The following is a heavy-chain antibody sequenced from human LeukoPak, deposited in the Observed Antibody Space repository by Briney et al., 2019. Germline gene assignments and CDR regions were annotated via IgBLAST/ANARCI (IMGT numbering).Heavy chain of an antibody. CDR1: GFTFSSYA. CDR2: MSYDGTNI. Sequence: PGGSLRPSCAASGFTFSSYAMHCVRQAPGRRLEWVAVMSYDGTNIFYSDPVKGRFTISRDNSKNTLFLQMNSLRAEDTAVYYCARDRESSSKGHFDYWGQGTLVTVSS. V-gene: IGHV3-30-3*01. CDR3: ARDRESSSKGHFDY. J-gene: IGHJ4*02. D-gene: IGHD2-15*01.